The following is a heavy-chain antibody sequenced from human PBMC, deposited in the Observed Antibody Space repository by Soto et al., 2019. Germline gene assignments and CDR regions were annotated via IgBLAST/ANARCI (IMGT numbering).Heavy chain of an antibody. V-gene: IGHV3-23*01. D-gene: IGHD5-12*01. CDR2: ITGTASST. Sequence: EVQLLESGGGFVQPGGSLRLSCAASEFRFSDFAMTWVRQAPGRGLEWVSAITGTASSTYYADSVKGRFTISRDNSKNTLYLQINSLRAEDTAIYYCAKGAEGYVVSSLDSWGQGTLVTVSS. CDR3: AKGAEGYVVSSLDS. CDR1: EFRFSDFA. J-gene: IGHJ4*02.